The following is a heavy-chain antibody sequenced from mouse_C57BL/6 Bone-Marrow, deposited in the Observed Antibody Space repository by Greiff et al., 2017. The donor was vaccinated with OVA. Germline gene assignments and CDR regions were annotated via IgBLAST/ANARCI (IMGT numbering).Heavy chain of an antibody. CDR2: IYPGSGST. D-gene: IGHD1-1*01. V-gene: IGHV1-55*01. CDR3: ARRITTEWRYFDV. Sequence: QVQLQQPGAELVKPGASVTMSCKASGYTFTSYWITWVKPRPGQGLEWIGDIYPGSGSTNYNEKFKSKATLTVDTSSSTAYMQLSSLTSEDSAVYYCARRITTEWRYFDVWGTGTTVTVSS. CDR1: GYTFTSYW. J-gene: IGHJ1*03.